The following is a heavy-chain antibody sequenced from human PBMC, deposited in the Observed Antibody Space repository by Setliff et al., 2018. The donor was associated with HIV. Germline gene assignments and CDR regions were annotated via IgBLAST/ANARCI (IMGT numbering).Heavy chain of an antibody. CDR1: GYTFTSYG. Sequence: GASVKVSCKASGYTFTSYGISWVRQAPGQGLEGMGWISVYNGNTNYAQKLQGRLTMTTDTSTSTAYMELRRLRSDDTAVYSCARGSEPPYYYYQYMDVWGKGTKVTVSS. J-gene: IGHJ6*03. D-gene: IGHD2-15*01. V-gene: IGHV1-18*01. CDR3: ARGSEPPYYYYQYMDV. CDR2: ISVYNGNT.